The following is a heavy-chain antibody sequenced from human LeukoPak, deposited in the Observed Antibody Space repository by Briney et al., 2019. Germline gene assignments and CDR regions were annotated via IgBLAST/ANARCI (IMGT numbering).Heavy chain of an antibody. Sequence: SETLSLTCSVSGGSVRSRTYYWSWIRQPPGKGLQWIGYVYYSGSTNYNPSLKSRVTILLDTSNNLFSLNVNSVTADDTAVYYCASSSGYDPPYYFDYWGQGMLVTVSS. D-gene: IGHD5-12*01. J-gene: IGHJ4*02. V-gene: IGHV4-61*01. CDR3: ASSSGYDPPYYFDY. CDR1: GGSVRSRTYY. CDR2: VYYSGST.